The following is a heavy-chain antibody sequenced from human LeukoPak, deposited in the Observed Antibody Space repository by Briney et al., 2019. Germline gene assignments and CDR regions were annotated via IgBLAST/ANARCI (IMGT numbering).Heavy chain of an antibody. CDR3: ARSRSGSVAGTSDY. V-gene: IGHV3-23*01. D-gene: IGHD6-19*01. CDR2: VSTDGDT. Sequence: GGALRLSCAASGFTFSRFAMSWVPQAPGKGLEWISSVSTDGDTYYTDSVKGRFTISRDVSRNTLFLQMISLRAEDTALYYCARSRSGSVAGTSDYWGQGTLVIVSS. CDR1: GFTFSRFA. J-gene: IGHJ4*02.